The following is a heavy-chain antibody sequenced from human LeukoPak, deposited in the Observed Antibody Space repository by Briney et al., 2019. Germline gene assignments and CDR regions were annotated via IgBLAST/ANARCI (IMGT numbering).Heavy chain of an antibody. J-gene: IGHJ4*02. CDR1: GYTFTSYA. CDR3: ARDPPYDSSGSPQ. D-gene: IGHD3-22*01. CDR2: IIPIFGTA. V-gene: IGHV1-69*13. Sequence: SVKVSCKASGYTFTSYAISWVRQAPGQGLEWMGGIIPIFGTANYAQKFQGRVTITADESTSTAYMELSSLRSEDTAVYYCARDPPYDSSGSPQWGQGTLVTVSS.